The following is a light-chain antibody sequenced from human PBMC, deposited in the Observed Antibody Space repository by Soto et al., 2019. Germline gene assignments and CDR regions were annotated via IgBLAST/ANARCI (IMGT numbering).Light chain of an antibody. CDR2: AAS. CDR3: QKYNSAPWT. J-gene: IGKJ1*01. V-gene: IGKV1-27*01. CDR1: QDISHY. Sequence: DIQMTQSPSSLSASLGDRVTITCRASQDISHYLAWYQQKPGKVPKLLIYAASTLQSGVPSRFSGSGSGTDFTLTISSLQPGDVATYYCQKYNSAPWTFGQGTKVEI.